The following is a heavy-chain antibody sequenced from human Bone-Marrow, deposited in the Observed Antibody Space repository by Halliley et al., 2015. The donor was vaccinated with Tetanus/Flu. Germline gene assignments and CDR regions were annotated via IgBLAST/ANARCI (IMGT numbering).Heavy chain of an antibody. CDR2: IAAGGGP. CDR3: ARGPPFHFDQ. Sequence: GLEWAPHIAAGGGPHYPDPVRGRFTIPRENAKNSLYLQMNSLRVGDTGVYYCARGPPFHFDQWGQGARVTVSS. D-gene: IGHD2-21*01. J-gene: IGHJ4*02. V-gene: IGHV3-13*04.